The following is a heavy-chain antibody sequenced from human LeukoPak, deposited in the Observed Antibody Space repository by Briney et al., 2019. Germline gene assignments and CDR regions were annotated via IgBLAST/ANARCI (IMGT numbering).Heavy chain of an antibody. D-gene: IGHD3-3*01. CDR2: INPNSGGT. CDR1: GYTFTGYY. V-gene: IGHV1-2*02. J-gene: IGHJ4*02. CDR3: ARGVDYDFWSGYYEGLGDY. Sequence: ASVKVSCKASGYTFTGYYMHWVRQASGQGLEWMGWINPNSGGTNYAQKFQGRVTMTRDTSISTAYMELSRLRSDDTAVYYCARGVDYDFWSGYYEGLGDYWGQGTLVTVSS.